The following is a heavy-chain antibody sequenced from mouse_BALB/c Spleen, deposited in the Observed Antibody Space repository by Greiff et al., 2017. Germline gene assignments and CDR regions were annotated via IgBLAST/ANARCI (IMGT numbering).Heavy chain of an antibody. V-gene: IGHV1-14*01. CDR2: INPYNDGT. CDR3: ARSRENYAMDY. CDR1: GYTFTSYV. J-gene: IGHJ4*01. Sequence: VQLKESGPELVKPGASVKMSCKASGYTFTSYVMHWVKQKPGQGLEWIGYINPYNDGTKYNEKFKGKATLTSDKSSSTAYMELSSLTSEDSAVYYCARSRENYAMDYWGQGTSVTVSS.